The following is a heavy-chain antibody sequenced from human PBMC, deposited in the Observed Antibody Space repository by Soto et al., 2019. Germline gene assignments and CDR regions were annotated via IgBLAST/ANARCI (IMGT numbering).Heavy chain of an antibody. D-gene: IGHD6-13*01. CDR3: TTTGYSSSWGYYYYMDV. Sequence: PGGSLRLSCAASGFTFSDHYMDWVRQAPGKGREWVGGIKNKTDGGTTDYAAPVKGRFTISRDDSKNTLYLQMNSLKTEDTAVYYCTTTGYSSSWGYYYYMDVWGKGTTVTVSS. CDR2: IKNKTDGGTT. V-gene: IGHV3-15*01. J-gene: IGHJ6*03. CDR1: GFTFSDHY.